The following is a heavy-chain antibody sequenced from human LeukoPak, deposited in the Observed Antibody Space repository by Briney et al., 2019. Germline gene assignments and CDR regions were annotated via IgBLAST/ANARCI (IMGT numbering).Heavy chain of an antibody. CDR2: IYYSGST. CDR1: GDSISSTNYY. D-gene: IGHD2-2*02. J-gene: IGHJ4*02. V-gene: IGHV4-39*01. Sequence: SETLSLTCTVSGDSISSTNYYWGWIRQPPGKGLEWIGSIYYSGSTYYNPSLESRVTISVDTSKNQFSLKLSSVTAADTAVYYCARSPYCSSTSCYKRGFDYWGQGTLVTVSS. CDR3: ARSPYCSSTSCYKRGFDY.